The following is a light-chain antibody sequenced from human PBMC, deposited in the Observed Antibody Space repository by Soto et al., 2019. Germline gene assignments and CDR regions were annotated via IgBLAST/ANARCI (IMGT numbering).Light chain of an antibody. CDR3: QQYNSSPLT. V-gene: IGKV1-5*01. CDR1: QSISSW. Sequence: DIQMTQSPSTLSASIGDTVTITCRANQSISSWLAWYQQKPGKAPKLLISEGSSLESGVPSRFSGSGSGTEFTLTISSLQPDDLATYHCQQYNSSPLTFGGGNKVEIK. J-gene: IGKJ4*01. CDR2: EGS.